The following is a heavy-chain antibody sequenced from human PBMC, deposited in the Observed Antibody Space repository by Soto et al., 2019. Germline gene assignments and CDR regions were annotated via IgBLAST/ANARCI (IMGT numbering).Heavy chain of an antibody. J-gene: IGHJ3*02. CDR3: ASYDSSGYSAFDI. D-gene: IGHD3-22*01. Sequence: PSETLSLTCTVSGGSISSGGYYWSWIRQHPGKGLEWIGYIYYSGSTYYNPSLKSRVTISVDTSKNQFSMKLSSVTAADTAVSDCASYDSSGYSAFDIWGQGTMVTVSS. V-gene: IGHV4-31*03. CDR1: GGSISSGGYY. CDR2: IYYSGST.